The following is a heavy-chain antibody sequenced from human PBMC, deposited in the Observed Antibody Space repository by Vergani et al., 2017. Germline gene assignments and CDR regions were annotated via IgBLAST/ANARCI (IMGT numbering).Heavy chain of an antibody. J-gene: IGHJ6*02. CDR1: GFTFSSYS. CDR2: ISSSSSTI. D-gene: IGHD6-13*01. CDR3: AREGSWAQLTYGMDV. V-gene: IGHV3-48*01. Sequence: EVQLVESGGGLVQPGGSLRLSCAASGFTFSSYSMNWVRQAPGKGLEWVSYISSSSSTIYYADSVKGRFTISRDNAKNSLYLQMNSLRAEDTAVYYCAREGSWAQLTYGMDVWGQGTTVTVSS.